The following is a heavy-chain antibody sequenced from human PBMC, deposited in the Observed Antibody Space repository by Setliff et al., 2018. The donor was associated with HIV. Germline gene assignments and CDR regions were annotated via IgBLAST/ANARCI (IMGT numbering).Heavy chain of an antibody. CDR1: GGTFSAHG. CDR2: IIPMVGTP. V-gene: IGHV1-69*13. CDR3: ATFRSGYLGKSYYLDS. D-gene: IGHD5-12*01. J-gene: IGHJ4*02. Sequence: SVKVSCKAVGGTFSAHGISWVRQAPGQGLEWMGGIIPMVGTPNYAQRFQGRVTITADESTRTVYMELSSLRSEDTAVYFCATFRSGYLGKSYYLDSWGQGTQVTVSS.